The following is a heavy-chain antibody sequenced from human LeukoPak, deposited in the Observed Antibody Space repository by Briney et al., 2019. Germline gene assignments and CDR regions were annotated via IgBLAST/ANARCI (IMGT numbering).Heavy chain of an antibody. V-gene: IGHV4-39*07. CDR1: GGSISSSSYY. Sequence: PSETLSLTCTVSGGSISSSSYYWGWIRQPPGKGLEWIGSIYYSGSTYYNPSLKSRVTMSVDTSKNQLSLKLSSVTAADTAVYYCARDRTIAVADTGNFNYYYYMDVWGKGTTVTISS. CDR2: IYYSGST. D-gene: IGHD6-19*01. CDR3: ARDRTIAVADTGNFNYYYYMDV. J-gene: IGHJ6*03.